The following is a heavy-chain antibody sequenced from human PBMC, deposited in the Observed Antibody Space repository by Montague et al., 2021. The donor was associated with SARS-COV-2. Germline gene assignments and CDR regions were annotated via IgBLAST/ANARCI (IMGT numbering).Heavy chain of an antibody. CDR3: ARGRVGSSWYRERNNWFDP. CDR2: INHSGNT. V-gene: IGHV4-34*01. J-gene: IGHJ5*02. D-gene: IGHD6-13*01. Sequence: SETLSLTCTVYGGSFSGYYLCWIRQPPGKGLEWIGEINHSGNTNSNPSLKRKVTITVDTSKYQFSLKLSSVTAADTAVYYCARGRVGSSWYRERNNWFDPWGQGTLVTVSS. CDR1: GGSFSGYY.